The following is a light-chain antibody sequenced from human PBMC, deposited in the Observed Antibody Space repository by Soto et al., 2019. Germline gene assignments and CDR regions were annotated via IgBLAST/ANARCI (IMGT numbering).Light chain of an antibody. CDR1: QSVSSNY. Sequence: EIVLTQSPDTLSLSPGERATLSCRASQSVSSNYLAWFQQKPGQAPRLLIYGASSRATGIPDRFSGSGSGTDFTLTISSLEPEDFAVYYCQQYVSSPRTFGQGTKVDIK. CDR3: QQYVSSPRT. CDR2: GAS. V-gene: IGKV3-20*01. J-gene: IGKJ1*01.